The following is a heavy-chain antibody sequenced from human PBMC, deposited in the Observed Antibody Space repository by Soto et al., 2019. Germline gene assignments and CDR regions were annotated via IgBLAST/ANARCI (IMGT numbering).Heavy chain of an antibody. CDR1: GGSFSGYY. D-gene: IGHD6-13*01. Sequence: LSLSCAVYGGSFSGYYWSWIRQPPGKGLEWIGEINHSGSTNYNPSLKSRVTISVDTSKNQFSLKLSSVTAADTAVYYCARGSGSSSWAPSLWGQGXLVTVSS. J-gene: IGHJ4*02. CDR2: INHSGST. V-gene: IGHV4-34*01. CDR3: ARGSGSSSWAPSL.